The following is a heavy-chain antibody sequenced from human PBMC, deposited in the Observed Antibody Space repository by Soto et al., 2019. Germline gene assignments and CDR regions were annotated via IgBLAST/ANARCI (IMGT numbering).Heavy chain of an antibody. CDR3: ASSSFSSDNFFGNLDS. CDR2: FSFSGST. J-gene: IGHJ4*02. CDR1: EACSSSSCHY. D-gene: IGHD3-10*01. V-gene: IGHV4-61*01. Sequence: TCRVAEACSSSSCHYRSRKKKPPGKGLEWIGNFSFSGSTSYNPSLKGRVTISADTSKNQFSLNLSPVTPADTAVYYCASSSFSSDNFFGNLDSWGQGTLVTSPQ.